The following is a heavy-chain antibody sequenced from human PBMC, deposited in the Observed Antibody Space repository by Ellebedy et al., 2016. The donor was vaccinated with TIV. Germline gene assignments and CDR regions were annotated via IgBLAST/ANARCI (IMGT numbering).Heavy chain of an antibody. CDR2: ISVKSGDT. J-gene: IGHJ5*02. CDR3: ARDVMTTVYNSGWLDP. V-gene: IGHV1-18*01. CDR1: GYTFRRYG. Sequence: ASVKVSXXASGYTFRRYGISWVRQAPGQGLEWMGWISVKSGDTNYAQKFLGRVTMTTETSTTTAYMELRSLTSDDTAVYYCARDVMTTVYNSGWLDPWGQGTLVTVSS. D-gene: IGHD4-11*01.